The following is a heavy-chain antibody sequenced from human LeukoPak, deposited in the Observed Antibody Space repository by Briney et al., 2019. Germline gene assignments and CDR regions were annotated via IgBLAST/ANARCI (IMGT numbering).Heavy chain of an antibody. J-gene: IGHJ6*03. D-gene: IGHD3-3*01. CDR2: IIPNFGTV. CDR1: GGTFRKYA. CDR3: ASRTISGPRTHPSYYYSYMDV. Sequence: SVKVSCKASGGTFRKYAISWVQQAPGQGLEWLGGIIPNFGTVNDAQKFQGRVTISTDEPTNTAYMELSSLRSEDTAVYYCASRTISGPRTHPSYYYSYMDVWGKGTTVTVSS. V-gene: IGHV1-69*05.